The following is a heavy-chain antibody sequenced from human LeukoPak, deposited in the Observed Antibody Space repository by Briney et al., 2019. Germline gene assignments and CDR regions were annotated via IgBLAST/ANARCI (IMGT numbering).Heavy chain of an antibody. CDR3: VREKGHYGPGISYTTDAFDI. CDR2: VYYSGST. Sequence: PSETLSLTCNVSGDPVNKFYWTWIRQTPGKGLEWIGYVYYSGSTNYNPSLKSRVTISIDTSRNQFSLNLRSVTAADTAVYYCVREKGHYGPGISYTTDAFDIWGQGTVVTVSS. D-gene: IGHD3-10*01. J-gene: IGHJ3*02. CDR1: GDPVNKFY. V-gene: IGHV4-59*02.